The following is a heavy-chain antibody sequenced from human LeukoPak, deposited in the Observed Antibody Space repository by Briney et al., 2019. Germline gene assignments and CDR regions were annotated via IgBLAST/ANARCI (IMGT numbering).Heavy chain of an antibody. J-gene: IGHJ4*01. CDR1: GFTFSSYS. CDR3: ARAGVRWGYSYGYYFDY. D-gene: IGHD5-18*01. Sequence: PGGSLTLSCAASGFTFSSYSMNWVRQAPAKGLEWVSSISSSSSYIYYADSVKGRSTISRDNAKNSLYLQKNSLRAEDTAVYYCARAGVRWGYSYGYYFDYWGQGTLVTVSS. CDR2: ISSSSSYI. V-gene: IGHV3-21*01.